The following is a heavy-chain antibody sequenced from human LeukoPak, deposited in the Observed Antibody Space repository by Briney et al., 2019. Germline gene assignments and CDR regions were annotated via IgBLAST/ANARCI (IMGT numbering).Heavy chain of an antibody. CDR2: IYYSGST. CDR1: GGSISSYY. J-gene: IGHJ5*02. CDR3: ARQAAGTGSWFDP. Sequence: SETLSLTCTVSGGSISSYYWSWIRQPPGKGLEWIGYIYYSGSTNYNPSLKSRVTISVDTSKNQFSLKLSSVTAADTAVYYCARQAAGTGSWFDPWGQGTLVTVSS. D-gene: IGHD6-13*01. V-gene: IGHV4-59*08.